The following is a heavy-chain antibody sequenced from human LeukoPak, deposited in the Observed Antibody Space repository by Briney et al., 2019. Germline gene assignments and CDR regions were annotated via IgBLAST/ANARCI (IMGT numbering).Heavy chain of an antibody. CDR2: IYYSGST. CDR1: GGSISNYY. J-gene: IGHJ3*02. CDR3: ARDGDSSAGAFDI. D-gene: IGHD3-22*01. Sequence: SETLSLTCTVSGGSISNYYWNWIRQTPGKGLEWIGYIYYSGSTYYNPSLKSRVTISVDTSKNQFSLKLSSVTAADTAVYYCARDGDSSAGAFDIWGQGTMVTASS. V-gene: IGHV4-59*12.